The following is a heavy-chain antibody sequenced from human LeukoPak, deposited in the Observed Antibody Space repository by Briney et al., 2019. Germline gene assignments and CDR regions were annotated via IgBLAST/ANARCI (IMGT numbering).Heavy chain of an antibody. D-gene: IGHD5-24*01. CDR2: IRYDGSNK. V-gene: IGHV3-30*02. J-gene: IGHJ4*02. CDR3: ANGPPNQRLVY. Sequence: TGGSLRLSCAASGFTFSSYGMHWVRQAPGKGLEWVACIRYDGSNKYYADSVKGRFTISRDNSKNTLYLQMNSLRAEDTAVYYCANGPPNQRLVYWGQGTLVTVSS. CDR1: GFTFSSYG.